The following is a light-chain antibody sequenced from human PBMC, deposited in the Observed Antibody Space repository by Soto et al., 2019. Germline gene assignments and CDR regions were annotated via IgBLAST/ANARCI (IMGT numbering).Light chain of an antibody. J-gene: IGKJ1*01. CDR3: QPSNRWPSWT. CDR2: GAS. V-gene: IGKV3-15*01. Sequence: EIVMTQSPGTLSVSPGERATLSCRASQSVGSNLAWYQQKPGQAPRLLIYGASTRATGVAARFSGSGSGTDFTLTISSLQPEDSAVYYCQPSNRWPSWTFGRGTKVEIK. CDR1: QSVGSN.